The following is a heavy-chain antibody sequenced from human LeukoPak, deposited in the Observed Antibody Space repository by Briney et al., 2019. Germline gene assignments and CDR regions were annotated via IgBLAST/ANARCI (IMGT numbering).Heavy chain of an antibody. D-gene: IGHD6-19*01. J-gene: IGHJ5*02. Sequence: GESLRLSCVASGFAFSSYSLNWVRQAPGKGLEWLSYINEGGSTIFYADSVKGRFIISRDNAKNSLYLQMNSLRAEDTAVYYCARDHIAGAGPFDPWGQGTLVTVSS. V-gene: IGHV3-48*01. CDR1: GFAFSSYS. CDR3: ARDHIAGAGPFDP. CDR2: INEGGSTI.